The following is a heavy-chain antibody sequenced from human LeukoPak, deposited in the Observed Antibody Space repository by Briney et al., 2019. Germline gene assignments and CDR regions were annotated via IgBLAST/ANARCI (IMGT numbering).Heavy chain of an antibody. D-gene: IGHD3-22*01. Sequence: GGSLRLSCAASGFTFSSYSMNWVRQAPGKGLEWVSYISSSSSTIYYADSVKGRLTISRDNAKNSLYPQMNSLRDEDTAVYYCARDLHSYYYDSSGGAFDIWGQGTMVTVSS. CDR3: ARDLHSYYYDSSGGAFDI. CDR1: GFTFSSYS. CDR2: ISSSSSTI. J-gene: IGHJ3*02. V-gene: IGHV3-48*02.